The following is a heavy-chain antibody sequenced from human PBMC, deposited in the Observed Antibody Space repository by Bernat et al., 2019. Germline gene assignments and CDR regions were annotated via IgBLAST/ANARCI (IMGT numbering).Heavy chain of an antibody. CDR2: ISYDGSNK. V-gene: IGHV3-30*18. Sequence: QVQLVESGGGVVQPGRSLRLACAASGFTFSAYGMHWVRQAPGKGLEWVAVISYDGSNKYYADSVKGRFTISRDNSKNTLYLQMNTLRVEDTAVYYCAKVLDVSRCLESLVYWGQGTLVTVSS. CDR3: AKVLDVSRCLESLVY. D-gene: IGHD3-3*01. J-gene: IGHJ4*02. CDR1: GFTFSAYG.